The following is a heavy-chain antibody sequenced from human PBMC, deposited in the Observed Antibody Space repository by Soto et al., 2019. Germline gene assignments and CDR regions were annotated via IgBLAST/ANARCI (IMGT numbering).Heavy chain of an antibody. Sequence: PGGSLILSCAASGFTFNTFSMNWVRQAPGKRLEWISYITSSSSTIYFADSVKGRFTISRDNAKSSLYLQMSSLRAEDTAVYYCARGSSNWYPKYYFYMDVWGKGTTVTVSS. V-gene: IGHV3-48*01. D-gene: IGHD6-13*01. CDR3: ARGSSNWYPKYYFYMDV. CDR1: GFTFNTFS. CDR2: ITSSSSTI. J-gene: IGHJ6*03.